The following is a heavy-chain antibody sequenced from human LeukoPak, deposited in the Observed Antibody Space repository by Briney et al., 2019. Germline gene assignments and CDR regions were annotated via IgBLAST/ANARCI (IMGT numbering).Heavy chain of an antibody. CDR1: GGSISSYY. Sequence: SETLSLTCTVSGGSISSYYWSWIRQPAGKGLEWIGRIYTSGSTNYNPSLRSRVTMSVDTSKNQFSLKLSSVTAADTAVYYCARGRPDYDAFDIWGQGTMVTVSS. D-gene: IGHD6-6*01. V-gene: IGHV4-4*07. CDR3: ARGRPDYDAFDI. J-gene: IGHJ3*02. CDR2: IYTSGST.